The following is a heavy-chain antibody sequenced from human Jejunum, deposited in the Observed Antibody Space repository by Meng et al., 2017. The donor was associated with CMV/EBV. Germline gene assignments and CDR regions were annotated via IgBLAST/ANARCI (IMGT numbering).Heavy chain of an antibody. CDR2: IHYSGNA. V-gene: IGHV4-59*01. J-gene: IGHJ4*02. CDR1: GGSLSHYY. CDR3: ASGNYNTFDY. Sequence: LSLPCTVSGGSLSHYYSRWLRQPPGKRLEWIGYIHYSGNADYNPSLESRVSLSVDTSKKQFSLKLTSVTAADTAIYYCASGNYNTFDYWGQGTLVTVSS. D-gene: IGHD1-7*01.